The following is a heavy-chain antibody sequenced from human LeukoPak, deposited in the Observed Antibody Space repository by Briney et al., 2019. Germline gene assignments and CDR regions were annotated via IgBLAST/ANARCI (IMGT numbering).Heavy chain of an antibody. D-gene: IGHD6-19*01. CDR1: GGSFSGYY. V-gene: IGHV4-34*01. CDR2: INHSGST. Sequence: SETLSLTCAVYGGSFSGYYWSWLRQPPGKGLEWIGEINHSGSTNYNPSLKSRVTISVDTSKNQFSLKLSSVTAADTAVYYCVTYSSGSGPDFDYWGQGTLVTVSS. CDR3: VTYSSGSGPDFDY. J-gene: IGHJ4*02.